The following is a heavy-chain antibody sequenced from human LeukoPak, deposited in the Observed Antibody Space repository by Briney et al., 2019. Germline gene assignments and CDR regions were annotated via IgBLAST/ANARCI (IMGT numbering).Heavy chain of an antibody. CDR2: IYYSGST. CDR1: GGSITGSSYY. CDR3: TRGSYDVLTGRSTLGEY. Sequence: PSETLSLTCTISGGSITGSSYYWGWIRQSPGKELESIGNIYYSGSTYYNSSLKSRVTISIDTSKNHFSLRLTSVTASDTAVYFCTRGSYDVLTGRSTLGEYWGQGTLVAVSS. D-gene: IGHD3-9*01. V-gene: IGHV4-39*02. J-gene: IGHJ4*02.